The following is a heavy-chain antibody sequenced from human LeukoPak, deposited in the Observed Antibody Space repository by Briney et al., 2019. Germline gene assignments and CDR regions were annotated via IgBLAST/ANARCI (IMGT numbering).Heavy chain of an antibody. J-gene: IGHJ6*02. D-gene: IGHD3-3*01. CDR3: ARLRPLERVSSYYYHAMDV. CDR2: INHSGST. CDR1: GGSFSGYY. Sequence: SETLSLTCAVYGGSFSGYYWSWIRQPPGKGMEWIGEINHSGSTNYNPSLMSRFTISVDASRSHFSLKLTSVTAEDTAVYYCARLRPLERVSSYYYHAMDVWGQGTTVIVSS. V-gene: IGHV4-34*01.